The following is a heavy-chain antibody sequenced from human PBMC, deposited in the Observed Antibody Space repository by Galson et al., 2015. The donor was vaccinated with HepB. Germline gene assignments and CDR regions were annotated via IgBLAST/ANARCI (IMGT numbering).Heavy chain of an antibody. V-gene: IGHV3-7*03. CDR1: GFTFSSYW. D-gene: IGHD3-22*01. CDR2: IKQDGSEK. Sequence: SLRLSCAASGFTFSSYWMSWVRQAPGKGLEWVANIKQDGSEKYYVDSVKGRFTISRDNAKNSLYLQMNSLRAEDTAVYYCARGMTGYYYTYYYYGMDVWGQGTTVTVSS. CDR3: ARGMTGYYYTYYYYGMDV. J-gene: IGHJ6*02.